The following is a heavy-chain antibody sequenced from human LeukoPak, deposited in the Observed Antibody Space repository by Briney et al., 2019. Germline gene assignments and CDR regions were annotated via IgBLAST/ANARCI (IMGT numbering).Heavy chain of an antibody. CDR1: GGSISSYY. V-gene: IGHV4-59*01. Sequence: SETLSLTCTVSGGSISSYYWSWIRQPPGKGLEWIGYIYYSGSTSYNPSLKSRVTISADTSKNQFSLKLSSVTAADTAVYYCARVKGTSSFDYWGQGTLVTVSS. D-gene: IGHD2-2*01. J-gene: IGHJ4*02. CDR3: ARVKGTSSFDY. CDR2: IYYSGST.